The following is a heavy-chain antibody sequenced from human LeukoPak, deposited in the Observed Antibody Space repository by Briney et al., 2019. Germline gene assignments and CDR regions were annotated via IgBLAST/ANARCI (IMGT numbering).Heavy chain of an antibody. V-gene: IGHV4-28*03. CDR1: GYSISSSNW. J-gene: IGHJ4*02. Sequence: ASDTLSLTCAVSGYSISSSNWWGWIRQPPGKGLEWIGYIYYSGSTNYNPSLKSRVTISVDTSKNQFSLKLSSVTAADTAVYYCARDLGYSYGYGGYFDYWGQGTLVTVSS. D-gene: IGHD5-18*01. CDR2: IYYSGST. CDR3: ARDLGYSYGYGGYFDY.